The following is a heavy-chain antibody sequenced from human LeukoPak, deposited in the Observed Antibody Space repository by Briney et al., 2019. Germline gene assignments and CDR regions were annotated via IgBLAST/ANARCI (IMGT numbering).Heavy chain of an antibody. CDR2: IYYSGST. V-gene: IGHV4-39*07. Sequence: SETLSLTCTVSGGSISSSSYYWGWIRQPPGKGLEWIGSIYYSGSTYYNPSLKSRVTISVDTSKNQFSLKLSSVTAADTAVYYCARTGGSFYFYYYMDVWGKGTTVTVSS. CDR1: GGSISSSSYY. D-gene: IGHD1-26*01. CDR3: ARTGGSFYFYYYMDV. J-gene: IGHJ6*03.